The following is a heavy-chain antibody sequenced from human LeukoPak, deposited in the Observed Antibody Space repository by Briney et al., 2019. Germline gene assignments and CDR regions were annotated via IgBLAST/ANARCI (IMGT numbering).Heavy chain of an antibody. D-gene: IGHD2-2*01. CDR3: VKGTSTKYYYYGMDV. Sequence: PGGSLRLSCSASGFAFSNYATHWVRQAPGKGLEYVAGINSNGGSTFYADSVKGRFTMSGDNSKNTLYLQMSSLRAEDPAVYYCVKGTSTKYYYYGMDVWGQGTTVTVSS. J-gene: IGHJ6*02. CDR2: INSNGGST. V-gene: IGHV3-64D*06. CDR1: GFAFSNYA.